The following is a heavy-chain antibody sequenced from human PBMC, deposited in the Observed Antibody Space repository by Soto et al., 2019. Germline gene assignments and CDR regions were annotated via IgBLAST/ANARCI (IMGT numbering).Heavy chain of an antibody. CDR2: IGTAGDT. Sequence: HPGGSLRLSCEASGFTFSGFDMHWVRQPTGKGLEWVSSIGTAGDTYYAVSVKGRFTIYRDNAKNSLSLQMNSLRAGDMAVYFCAKSQEIGTHFFDSWGQGTQVTVSS. CDR3: AKSQEIGTHFFDS. CDR1: GFTFSGFD. J-gene: IGHJ4*02. V-gene: IGHV3-13*01. D-gene: IGHD6-13*01.